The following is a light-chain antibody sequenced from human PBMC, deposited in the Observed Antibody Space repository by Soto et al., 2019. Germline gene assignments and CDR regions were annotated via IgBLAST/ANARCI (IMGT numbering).Light chain of an antibody. Sequence: DTVMTQSPDSLAVSLGERATINCKSSQSGLYSSNNNNCLAWYQQKPGQPPKLLIYWASTRESGVPDRFSGRRSGADFSLPLNCLQVVAVAAYYCQQYSDSPRPFCQGTKVEIK. CDR2: WAS. J-gene: IGKJ1*01. CDR1: QSGLYSSNNNNC. V-gene: IGKV4-1*01. CDR3: QQYSDSPRP.